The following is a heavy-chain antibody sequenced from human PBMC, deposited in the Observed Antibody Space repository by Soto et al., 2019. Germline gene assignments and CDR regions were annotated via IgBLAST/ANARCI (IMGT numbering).Heavy chain of an antibody. J-gene: IGHJ4*02. CDR2: ISGTDANT. CDR3: AKVTPEGVRGGAL. V-gene: IGHV3-23*01. Sequence: EVQLLESGGGLVQPGQSLRLSCAASGFTSSTYAMSWVRQAPGKGLEWVSAISGTDANTYYADSVKGRFTISRDNSKNTLYLQMNSLRAEDTAVYYCAKVTPEGVRGGALWGQGTLVTVSS. CDR1: GFTSSTYA. D-gene: IGHD3-10*01.